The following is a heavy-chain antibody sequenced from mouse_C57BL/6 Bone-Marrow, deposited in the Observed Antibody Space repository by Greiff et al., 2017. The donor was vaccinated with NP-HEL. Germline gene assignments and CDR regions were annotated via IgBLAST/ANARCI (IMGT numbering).Heavy chain of an antibody. V-gene: IGHV14-4*01. CDR1: GFNIKDDY. Sequence: EVQLQQSGAELVRPGASVKLSCTASGFNIKDDYMHWVKQRPEQGLEWIGWIDPENGDTEYASKLQGKATITADTSSNTAYLQLSSLTSEDTAVYYCTTLSSPFAYWGQGTLVTVSA. D-gene: IGHD1-1*01. J-gene: IGHJ3*01. CDR2: IDPENGDT. CDR3: TTLSSPFAY.